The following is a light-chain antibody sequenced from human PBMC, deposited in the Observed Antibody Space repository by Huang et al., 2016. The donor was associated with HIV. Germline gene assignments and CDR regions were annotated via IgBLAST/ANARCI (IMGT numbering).Light chain of an antibody. V-gene: IGKV3-11*01. CDR2: DAT. J-gene: IGKJ4*01. Sequence: IVLTQSPATVSLSPGERATLSCKASQSVSSYCAWYQQKPGQAPSLLIYDATSRAPGIPARFSGSGSGTDFTLTISNLGPEDFAVYFCQQRYDWPLTFGGGTKVEIK. CDR1: QSVSSY. CDR3: QQRYDWPLT.